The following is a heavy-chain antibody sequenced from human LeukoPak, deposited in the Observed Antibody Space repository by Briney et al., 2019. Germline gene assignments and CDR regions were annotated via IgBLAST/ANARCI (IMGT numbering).Heavy chain of an antibody. CDR1: EYTLTGYY. Sequence: GASLSVSPTTSEYTLTGYYMHSGRQAPGQGLEWMGWINPNSDDTNYAQKFQGRVTMTRDTSISTAYMELSRLRSDDTAVYYCARDPTSSDSSDYWGQGTLVTVSS. CDR3: ARDPTSSDSSDY. D-gene: IGHD3-22*01. CDR2: INPNSDDT. J-gene: IGHJ4*02. V-gene: IGHV1-2*02.